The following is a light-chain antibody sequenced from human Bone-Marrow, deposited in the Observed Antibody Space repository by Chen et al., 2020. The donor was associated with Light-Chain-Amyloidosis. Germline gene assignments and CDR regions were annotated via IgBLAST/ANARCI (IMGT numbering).Light chain of an antibody. CDR1: QSISTY. CDR2: AAS. CDR3: QQSYNTPHT. Sequence: DIQMTPSASSLSASVGDRVTITCRASQSISTYLNWYQHKPGVAPRLLIYAASKLQSGVPSRFSGSGSGTDFTLTISSLEPDDSATYYCQQSYNTPHTFGQGINLEIK. J-gene: IGKJ2*01. V-gene: IGKV1-39*01.